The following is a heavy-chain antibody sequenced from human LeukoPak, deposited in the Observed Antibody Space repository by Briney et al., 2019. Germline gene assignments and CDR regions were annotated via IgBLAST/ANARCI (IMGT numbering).Heavy chain of an antibody. CDR3: AKDFGSSVWYLLSAFDI. CDR2: ISGSGGST. D-gene: IGHD6-19*01. V-gene: IGHV3-23*01. CDR1: GFTFSSYA. J-gene: IGHJ3*02. Sequence: VGSLRLSCADSGFTFSSYAMSWVRQAPGEGLEWVSAISGSGGSTYYADSVKGRFTISRDNSKNTLYLQMNSLRAEDTAVYYCAKDFGSSVWYLLSAFDIWGQGTMVTVSS.